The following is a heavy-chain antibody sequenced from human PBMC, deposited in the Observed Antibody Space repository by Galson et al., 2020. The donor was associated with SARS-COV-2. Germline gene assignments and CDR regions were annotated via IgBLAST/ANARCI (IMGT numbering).Heavy chain of an antibody. CDR2: IYTSGST. Sequence: SATLSLTCTVSGGSISSYYWSWIRQPAGKGLEWIGRIYTSGSTNYNPSLKSRVNMSVDTSKNQFSLKLSSVTAADTAVYYCARSELWFGEPEGAFDIWGQGTMVTVS. D-gene: IGHD3-10*01. J-gene: IGHJ3*02. V-gene: IGHV4-4*07. CDR3: ARSELWFGEPEGAFDI. CDR1: GGSISSYY.